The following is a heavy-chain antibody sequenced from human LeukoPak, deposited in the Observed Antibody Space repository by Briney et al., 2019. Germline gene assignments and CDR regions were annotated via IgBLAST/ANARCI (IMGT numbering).Heavy chain of an antibody. CDR2: ISHGGST. D-gene: IGHD2/OR15-2a*01. Sequence: SQTLSLTCAVSDYSISNAYYWGWIRQPPGKGLEWIGSISHGGSTHYNASLKSRVTISLEPSHTQLSLRLSSVTAADTAVYYCARQADVPSSIGYFDFWGQGAPVTVSS. J-gene: IGHJ4*02. V-gene: IGHV4-38-2*01. CDR3: ARQADVPSSIGYFDF. CDR1: DYSISNAYY.